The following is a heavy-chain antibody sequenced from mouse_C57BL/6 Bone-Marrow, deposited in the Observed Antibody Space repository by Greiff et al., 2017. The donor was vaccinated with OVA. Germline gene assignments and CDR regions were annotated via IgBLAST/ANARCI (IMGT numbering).Heavy chain of an antibody. CDR2: IYPRRGNT. V-gene: IGHV1-81*01. J-gene: IGHJ3*01. D-gene: IGHD2-14*01. CDR1: GYTFTSYG. CDR3: ARKGDYRTTWFAY. Sequence: VKLQQSGAELARPGASVKLSCKASGYTFTSYGISWVKQRTGQGLEWIGEIYPRRGNTYYNEKFKGKATLTADKSSSTAYMELRSLTSEDSAVYFCARKGDYRTTWFAYWGQGTLVTVSA.